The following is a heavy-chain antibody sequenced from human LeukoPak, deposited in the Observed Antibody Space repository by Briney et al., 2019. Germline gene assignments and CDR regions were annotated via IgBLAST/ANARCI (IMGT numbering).Heavy chain of an antibody. J-gene: IGHJ4*02. CDR1: GGSISSYY. V-gene: IGHV4-59*01. CDR3: ARVRGVTTPHFDY. Sequence: PSETLSLTCTVSGGSISSYYWSWIRQPPGKGLEWIGYIYYSGSTNYNPSLKSRVTISVDTSKNQFSLKLSSVTAADTAVYYCARVRGVTTPHFDYWGQGTLVTVSS. CDR2: IYYSGST. D-gene: IGHD3-10*01.